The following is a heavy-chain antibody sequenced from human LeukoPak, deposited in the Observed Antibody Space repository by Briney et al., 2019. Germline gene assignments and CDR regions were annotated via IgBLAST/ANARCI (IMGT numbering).Heavy chain of an antibody. CDR1: GFTFSSYG. CDR2: IRYDGSNK. CDR3: ARDRAPYGSGQRQDAFDI. D-gene: IGHD3-10*01. J-gene: IGHJ3*02. V-gene: IGHV3-30*02. Sequence: GGSLRLSCAASGFTFSSYGMHWVRQAPGKGLEWVAFIRYDGSNKYYADSVKGRFTVSRDNSKNTLYLQMNSLRAEDTAVYYCARDRAPYGSGQRQDAFDIWGQGTMVTVSS.